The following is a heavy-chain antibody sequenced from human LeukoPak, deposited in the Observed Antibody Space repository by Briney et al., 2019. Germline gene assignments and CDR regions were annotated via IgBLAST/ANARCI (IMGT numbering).Heavy chain of an antibody. J-gene: IGHJ2*01. V-gene: IGHV3-11*01. CDR2: ISSSGTTI. CDR1: GFTFSDYY. CDR3: ARRTVTRDWYFDL. Sequence: PGGSLRLSCAASGFTFSDYYMSWIRQAPGKGLEWVSYISSSGTTIYYADSVKGRFTISRGNAKNSLYLQMNSLRAEDTAVYYCARRTVTRDWYFDLWGRGTLVTVSS. D-gene: IGHD4-17*01.